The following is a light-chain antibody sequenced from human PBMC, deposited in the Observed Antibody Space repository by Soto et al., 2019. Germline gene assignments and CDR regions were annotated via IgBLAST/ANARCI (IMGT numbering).Light chain of an antibody. J-gene: IGKJ3*01. V-gene: IGKV3-11*01. CDR2: HAS. CDR3: HQRGIWPHT. CDR1: QSFGSS. Sequence: EVVLTQSPATLSLPPGETATLSCRASQSFGSSLAWYQQKPGQAPRLLIHHASTRAAGIPARFSGSGSGTDFSLTISSIEPEDFAVYYCHQRGIWPHTFGPGTKVDIK.